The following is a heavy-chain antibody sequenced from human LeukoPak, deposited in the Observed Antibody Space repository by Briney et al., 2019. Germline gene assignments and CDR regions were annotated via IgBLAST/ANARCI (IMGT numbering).Heavy chain of an antibody. CDR2: ISGSGGST. CDR3: AKAYGDSYDELPNDY. CDR1: GFTFSSYA. Sequence: GGSLRLSCAASGFTFSSYAMSWVRQAPGKGLEWVSAISGSGGSTYYADSVEGRFTISRDNSKNTLYLQMNSLRAEDTAVYYCAKAYGDSYDELPNDYWGQGTLVTVSS. J-gene: IGHJ4*02. D-gene: IGHD4-17*01. V-gene: IGHV3-23*01.